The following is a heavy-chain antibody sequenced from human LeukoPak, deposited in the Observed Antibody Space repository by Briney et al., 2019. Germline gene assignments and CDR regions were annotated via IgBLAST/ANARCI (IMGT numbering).Heavy chain of an antibody. CDR1: GFTFSSYA. V-gene: IGHV3-23*01. CDR2: ISGSGGST. CDR3: AKLYLGDFWSGYWGDAFDI. J-gene: IGHJ3*02. D-gene: IGHD3-3*01. Sequence: PGGSLRLSCAASGFTFSSYAMSWVRQAPGKGLEWVSAISGSGGSTYYADSVKGRFTISRDNSKNTLYLQMNSLRAEDTAVYYCAKLYLGDFWSGYWGDAFDIWGQGTMVTVSS.